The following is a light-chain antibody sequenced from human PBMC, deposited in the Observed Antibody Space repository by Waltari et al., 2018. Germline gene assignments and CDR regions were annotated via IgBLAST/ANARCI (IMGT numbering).Light chain of an antibody. CDR1: QNIGTY. Sequence: LTQSPGTLSVSPGERATLSCSASQNIGTYVVWYQQKPGQAPRLLMYAASRRATGIPDRFSGSGSGTDFSLTITRLEPEDFAVYYCQNHERLPATFGQGTKVEIK. CDR2: AAS. V-gene: IGKV3-20*01. J-gene: IGKJ1*01. CDR3: QNHERLPAT.